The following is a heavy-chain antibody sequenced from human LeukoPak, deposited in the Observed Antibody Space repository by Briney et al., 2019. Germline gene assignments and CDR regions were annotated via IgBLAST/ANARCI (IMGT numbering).Heavy chain of an antibody. CDR2: INPNSGGT. V-gene: IGHV1-2*02. CDR3: ARDGVGGSYENGWYNWFDP. Sequence: ASVKVSCKASGYTFTSYYMHWVRQAPGQGLEWMGWINPNSGGTNYAQKFQGRVTMTRDTSISTAYMELSRLRSDDTAVYYCARDGVGGSYENGWYNWFDPWGQGTLVTVSS. D-gene: IGHD1-26*01. CDR1: GYTFTSYY. J-gene: IGHJ5*02.